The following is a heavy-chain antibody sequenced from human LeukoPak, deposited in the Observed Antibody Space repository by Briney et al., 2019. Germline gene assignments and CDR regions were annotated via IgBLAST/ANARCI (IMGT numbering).Heavy chain of an antibody. CDR3: ARDGRAGPNYFDY. Sequence: GVPLTLPCAASGLTFSDYYMSWIRQAPGKGLEWGSYISSSDSTIYYADSVKGRLTISRDNAKNSLYLQMHSLRAEDTAVYYCARDGRAGPNYFDYWGQGTLVTVSS. D-gene: IGHD6-19*01. J-gene: IGHJ4*02. V-gene: IGHV3-11*01. CDR1: GLTFSDYY. CDR2: ISSSDSTI.